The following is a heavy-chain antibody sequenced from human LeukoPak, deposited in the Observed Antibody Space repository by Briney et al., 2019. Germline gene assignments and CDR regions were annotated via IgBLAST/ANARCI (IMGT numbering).Heavy chain of an antibody. V-gene: IGHV3-13*05. CDR3: ARVKGGCSGGSCNKSFDY. CDR1: GFTFSSYD. CDR2: IGTAGDP. J-gene: IGHJ4*02. Sequence: GGSPRLSCAASGFTFSSYDMHWVRQAPGKGLEWVSAIGTAGDPYYPGSVKGRFTISRENAKNSLYLQMNSLRAGDTAVYYCARVKGGCSGGSCNKSFDYWGQGTLVTVSS. D-gene: IGHD2-15*01.